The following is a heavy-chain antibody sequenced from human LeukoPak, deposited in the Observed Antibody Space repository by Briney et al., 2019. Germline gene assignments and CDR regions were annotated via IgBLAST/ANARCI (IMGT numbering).Heavy chain of an antibody. CDR1: GGSFSGYY. V-gene: IGHV4-34*01. J-gene: IGHJ4*02. CDR3: ARGSGSRAFDY. CDR2: INHSGST. D-gene: IGHD3-3*01. Sequence: SETLSLTCAVYGGSFSGYYWSSIRQPPGKGLEWIGEINHSGSTNYNPSLKGRVTISVDTSKNQFSLKLSSVTAADTAVYYCARGSGSRAFDYWGQGTLVTVSS.